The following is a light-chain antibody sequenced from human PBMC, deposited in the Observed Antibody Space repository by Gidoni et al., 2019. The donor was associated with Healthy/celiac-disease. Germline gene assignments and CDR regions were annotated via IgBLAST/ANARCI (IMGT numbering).Light chain of an antibody. Sequence: SYELTQPPSVSVSPGQTASITCSGDKLGDKYACWYQQKPGQSPVLVIYQDSERPSGIPERFSGSNSGNTATLTISGTQAMDEADYDCQAWDSSTGVFGGGTKLTVL. CDR1: KLGDKY. V-gene: IGLV3-1*01. CDR2: QDS. CDR3: QAWDSSTGV. J-gene: IGLJ2*01.